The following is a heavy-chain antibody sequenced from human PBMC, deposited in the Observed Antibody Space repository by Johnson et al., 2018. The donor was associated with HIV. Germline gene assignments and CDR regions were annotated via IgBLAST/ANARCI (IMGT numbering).Heavy chain of an antibody. V-gene: IGHV3-20*04. CDR2: INWNGGST. CDR1: GFTFDDYG. J-gene: IGHJ3*02. D-gene: IGHD6-13*01. CDR3: ATLSSSWYAFDI. Sequence: VQLVESGGGVVRPGGSLRFSCAASGFTFDDYGMSWVRQAPGKGLEWVSGINWNGGSTGYADSVKGRLTISRDNAKNSLYLQMNSLRAEDTAVYYCATLSSSWYAFDIWGHGTMVTVSS.